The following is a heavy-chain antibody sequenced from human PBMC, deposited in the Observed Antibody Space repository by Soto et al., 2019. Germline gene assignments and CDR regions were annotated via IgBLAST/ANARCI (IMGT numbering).Heavy chain of an antibody. J-gene: IGHJ6*02. CDR3: ARDCSGGSCYSDYYYYGMDV. V-gene: IGHV1-69*13. CDR2: IIPTFGTA. D-gene: IGHD2-15*01. Sequence: GASVKVSCKASGGTFSSYAISWVRQAPGQGLEWMGGIIPTFGTANYAQKFQGRVTITADESTSTAYMELSSLRSEDTAVYYCARDCSGGSCYSDYYYYGMDVWGQGTTVTVSS. CDR1: GGTFSSYA.